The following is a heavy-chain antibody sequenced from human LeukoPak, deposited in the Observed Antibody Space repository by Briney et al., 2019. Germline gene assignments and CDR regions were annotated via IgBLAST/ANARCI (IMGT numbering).Heavy chain of an antibody. CDR1: GFHFSSYS. J-gene: IGHJ4*02. Sequence: GSLELSFAASGFHFSSYSMKWVRPAPGKGPEWVGHMYYRGNTFYNPSLKSRVTISVDTSKNQFSLKLRSVTAADTAVYFCARLYGNYQNYFDYWGQGTLVTVSS. D-gene: IGHD1-7*01. V-gene: IGHV4-4*01. CDR3: ARLYGNYQNYFDY. CDR2: MYYRGNT.